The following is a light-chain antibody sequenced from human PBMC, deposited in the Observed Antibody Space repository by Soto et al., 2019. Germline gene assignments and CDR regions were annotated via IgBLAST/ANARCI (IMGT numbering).Light chain of an antibody. Sequence: EIVMTQSPATLSVSPGERATLSCRASQSVGGNLAWYQQKPGQPPRLLIYGASTRATGIPARFSGSGSGTEFTLTISSLQSEDFAVYYCQQYNNWPLTFGGGTKVEIK. CDR3: QQYNNWPLT. CDR1: QSVGGN. V-gene: IGKV3-15*01. J-gene: IGKJ4*01. CDR2: GAS.